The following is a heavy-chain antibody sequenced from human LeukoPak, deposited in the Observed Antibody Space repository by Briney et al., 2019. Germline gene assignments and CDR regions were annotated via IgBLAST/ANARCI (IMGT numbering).Heavy chain of an antibody. CDR3: ARVGDSSDWFFDY. CDR1: GYTFTNCY. D-gene: IGHD3-22*01. CDR2: ISPGDGGA. Sequence: ASVKVSCKASGYTFTNCYMHWLRQAPGQGLEWMGIISPGDGGATYAQNFQGRVTMTRDTSTSTVYMELSSLRSVDTAVYYCARVGDSSDWFFDYWWQGTLVTVSS. J-gene: IGHJ4*02. V-gene: IGHV1-46*01.